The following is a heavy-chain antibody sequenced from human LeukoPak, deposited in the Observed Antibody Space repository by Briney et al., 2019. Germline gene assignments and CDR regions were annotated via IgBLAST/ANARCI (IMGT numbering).Heavy chain of an antibody. CDR2: INPNSGGT. CDR3: ARYSSGWYFDL. J-gene: IGHJ2*01. V-gene: IGHV1-2*02. D-gene: IGHD6-19*01. CDR1: GYTFTGYY. Sequence: GASVKVSCKTSGYTFTGYYMHWVRQDPGQGLEWMGWINPNSGGTNYAQKFQGRVTMTRDTSISTAYMELTRLRSDDTAGYYCARYSSGWYFDLWGRGTLVTVSS.